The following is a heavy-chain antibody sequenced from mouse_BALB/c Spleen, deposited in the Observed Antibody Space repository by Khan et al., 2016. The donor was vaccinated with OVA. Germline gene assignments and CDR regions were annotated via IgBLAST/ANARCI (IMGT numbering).Heavy chain of an antibody. Sequence: EVQLQEPGPGLVKPSQSLSLTCTVTGYSITSDYAWNWIRQFPGNKLEWMGCISYSGSTNYSPSLKSRISITRDTSKNQFFLQLNSVTAEDTATYYCASELGRYYAMDYWGQGTSVTVSS. J-gene: IGHJ4*01. V-gene: IGHV3-2*02. CDR3: ASELGRYYAMDY. CDR2: ISYSGST. CDR1: GYSITSDYA. D-gene: IGHD4-1*01.